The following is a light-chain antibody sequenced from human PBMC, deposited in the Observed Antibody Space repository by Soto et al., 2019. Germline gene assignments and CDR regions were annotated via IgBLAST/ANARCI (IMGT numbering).Light chain of an antibody. CDR1: SSDIGGHNF. CDR2: EVS. J-gene: IGLJ2*01. CDR3: SSYTTSSYVV. V-gene: IGLV2-14*01. Sequence: QSALTQPAAVSGSPGQSITISCTGTSSDIGGHNFVSWYQHHPGKDPKLLIYEVSYRASGVSNRFTGSKSANTASLTISGLQAEDEADYSCSSYTTSSYVVFGGGTKLTVL.